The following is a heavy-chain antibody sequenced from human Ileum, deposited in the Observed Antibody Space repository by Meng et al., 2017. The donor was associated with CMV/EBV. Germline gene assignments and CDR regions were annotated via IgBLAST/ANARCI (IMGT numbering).Heavy chain of an antibody. D-gene: IGHD4-11*01. J-gene: IGHJ4*02. Sequence: QVPLEGWGAGLLKPSETLSLTCAVYGGSFSGYYWSWIRQVPGKGLEWIGEFNHYGSTNYNPSLKSRVTISVDTSKNQFSLNLSSVTAADTAVYYCASGKSNLEYWGQGTLVTVSS. CDR2: FNHYGST. V-gene: IGHV4-34*01. CDR3: ASGKSNLEY. CDR1: GGSFSGYY.